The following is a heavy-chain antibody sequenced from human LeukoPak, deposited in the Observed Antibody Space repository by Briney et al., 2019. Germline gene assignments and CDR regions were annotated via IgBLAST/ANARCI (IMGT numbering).Heavy chain of an antibody. Sequence: GGSLRLSCAASGFTFSDYYMSWIRQAPGEGLEWVSYISSSGSTIYYADSVKGRFTISGDNAKNSLYLQMNSLRAEDTAVYYCARGDFMISFGGVIADYWGQGTLVTVSS. CDR2: ISSSGSTI. CDR1: GFTFSDYY. CDR3: ARGDFMISFGGVIADY. D-gene: IGHD3-16*02. V-gene: IGHV3-11*01. J-gene: IGHJ4*02.